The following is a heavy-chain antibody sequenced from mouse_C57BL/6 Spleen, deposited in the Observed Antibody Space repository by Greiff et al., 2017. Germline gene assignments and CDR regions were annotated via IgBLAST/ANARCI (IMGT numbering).Heavy chain of an antibody. J-gene: IGHJ4*01. V-gene: IGHV1-39*01. CDR3: ARRGLITTVVEGAMDY. Sequence: VQLQQSGPELVKPGASVKISCKASGYSFTDYNMNWVKQSNGKSLEWIGVINPNYGTTSYNQKFKGKATLTVDQSSSTAYMQLNSLTSEDSAVYYGARRGLITTVVEGAMDYWGQGTSVTVSS. CDR1: GYSFTDYN. CDR2: INPNYGTT. D-gene: IGHD1-1*01.